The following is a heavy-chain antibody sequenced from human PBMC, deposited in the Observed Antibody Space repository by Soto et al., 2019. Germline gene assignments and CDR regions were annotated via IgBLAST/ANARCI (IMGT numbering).Heavy chain of an antibody. V-gene: IGHV1-18*01. CDR2: ISAYNGNT. CDR3: ARDLSRLGPRVNYFDY. Sequence: ASVKVSCKASGYTFTSYGISWVRQAPGQGLEWMGWISAYNGNTNYAQKLQGRVTTTTDTSTSTAYMELRSLRSDDTAVYYCARDLSRLGPRVNYFDYWGQGTLVTVSA. J-gene: IGHJ4*02. D-gene: IGHD3-16*01. CDR1: GYTFTSYG.